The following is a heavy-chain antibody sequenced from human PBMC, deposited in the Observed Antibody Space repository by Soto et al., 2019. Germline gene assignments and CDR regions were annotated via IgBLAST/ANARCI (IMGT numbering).Heavy chain of an antibody. V-gene: IGHV3-23*01. J-gene: IGHJ4*02. D-gene: IGHD5-12*01. CDR2: ISGSGGST. CDR1: GFTFSSYA. Sequence: GGSLRLSCAASGFTFSSYAMSWVRQAPGKGLEWVSAISGSGGSTYYADSVKGRFTISRDNSKNTLYLQMNSLRAEDTAVYYCAKDKEDSGYDSNLFDYWGQGTLVTVSS. CDR3: AKDKEDSGYDSNLFDY.